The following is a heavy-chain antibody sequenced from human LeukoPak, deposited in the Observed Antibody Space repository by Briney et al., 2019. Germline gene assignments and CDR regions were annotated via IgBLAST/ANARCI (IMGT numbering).Heavy chain of an antibody. V-gene: IGHV3-23*01. CDR3: AKRTPYRSGLYYFDY. CDR1: GFTFSSYG. J-gene: IGHJ4*02. Sequence: GGSLRLSCAASGFTFSSYGMSWVRQVPGKGLEWVSTINGGGDTFYADSVKGRFTISRDNSKNTLYLQMNSLRAEDTAAYYCAKRTPYRSGLYYFDYWGRGTLVTVSS. D-gene: IGHD6-19*01. CDR2: INGGGDT.